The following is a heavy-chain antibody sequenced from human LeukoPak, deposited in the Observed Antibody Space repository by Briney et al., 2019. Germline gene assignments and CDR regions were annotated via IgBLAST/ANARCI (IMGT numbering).Heavy chain of an antibody. CDR1: GFTFSSYS. D-gene: IGHD4-17*01. CDR3: ARVGMTTVTIAY. Sequence: GGSLRLSCAASGFTFSSYSMTWVRQAPGKGLEWVSSISSSSSYIYYADSVKGRFTISRDNAKNSLYLQMNSLRAEDTAVYYCARVGMTTVTIAYWGQGTLVTVSS. J-gene: IGHJ4*02. CDR2: ISSSSSYI. V-gene: IGHV3-21*01.